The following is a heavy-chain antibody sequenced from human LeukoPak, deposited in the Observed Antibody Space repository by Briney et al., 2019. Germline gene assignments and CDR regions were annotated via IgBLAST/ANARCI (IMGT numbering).Heavy chain of an antibody. CDR3: ARTTLLWFGDPALGY. CDR2: IKEDGSDT. CDR1: GFSFGTFW. D-gene: IGHD3-10*01. J-gene: IGHJ4*02. V-gene: IGHV3-7*01. Sequence: GGSLRLSCAASGFSFGTFWMSWVRQTPGKGLEWVANIKEDGSDTYYVDSVKGRFTISRDNSKNTLYLQMNSLRAEDTAVYYCARTTLLWFGDPALGYWGQGTLVTVSS.